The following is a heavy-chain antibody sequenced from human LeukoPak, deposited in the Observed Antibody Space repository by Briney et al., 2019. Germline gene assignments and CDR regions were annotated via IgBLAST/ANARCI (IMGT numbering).Heavy chain of an antibody. J-gene: IGHJ5*02. CDR3: AILTVVPAAIGRSNWFDP. V-gene: IGHV1-2*02. D-gene: IGHD2-2*01. CDR1: GYTFTGYY. CDR2: TNPNSGGT. Sequence: ASVKVSCKASGYTFTGYYMHWVRQAPGQGLEWLGWTNPNSGGTNYAQKFQGRVTMTRDTSISTAYMELSRLRSDDTAVYYCAILTVVPAAIGRSNWFDPWGQGTLVTVSS.